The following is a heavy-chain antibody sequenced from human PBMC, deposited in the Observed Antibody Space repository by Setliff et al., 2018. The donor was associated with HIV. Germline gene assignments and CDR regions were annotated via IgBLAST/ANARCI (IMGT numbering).Heavy chain of an antibody. Sequence: PSETLSLTCTVSRGFISSGGYYWSWIRQHPERGLEWIGYIYYNGITYYSPSLRSRVIMSVDTSKNQFSLKLSSVTAADTAVYYCARYYGSGTYHRWFDPWGQGTPVTVSS. J-gene: IGHJ5*02. D-gene: IGHD3-10*01. V-gene: IGHV4-31*03. CDR1: RGFISSGGYY. CDR3: ARYYGSGTYHRWFDP. CDR2: IYYNGIT.